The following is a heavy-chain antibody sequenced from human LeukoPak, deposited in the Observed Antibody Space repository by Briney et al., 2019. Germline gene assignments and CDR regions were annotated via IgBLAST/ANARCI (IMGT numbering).Heavy chain of an antibody. CDR2: IYSGGST. J-gene: IGHJ4*02. Sequence: GGALRLSCVDSWFPVSKNNKSWGRPAPGEGVGWVSVIYSGGSTYYADSVKGRFTVSRDNSKNTLYLQMNSLRAEDTAVYYCAKFTVVVPAAMPNYFDYWGQGTLVTVSS. V-gene: IGHV3-53*01. CDR3: AKFTVVVPAAMPNYFDY. CDR1: WFPVSKNN. D-gene: IGHD2-2*01.